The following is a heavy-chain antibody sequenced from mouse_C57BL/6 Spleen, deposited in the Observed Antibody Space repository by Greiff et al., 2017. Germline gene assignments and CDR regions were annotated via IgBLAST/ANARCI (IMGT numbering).Heavy chain of an antibody. Sequence: VHLVESGAELVRPGASVKLSCKASGYTFTDYYINWVKQRPGQGLEWIARIYPGSGNTYYNEKFKGKATLTAEKSSSTAYMQLSSLTSEDSAVYFCARTAQAFYYFDYWGQGTTLTVSS. V-gene: IGHV1-76*01. CDR2: IYPGSGNT. J-gene: IGHJ2*01. D-gene: IGHD3-2*02. CDR1: GYTFTDYY. CDR3: ARTAQAFYYFDY.